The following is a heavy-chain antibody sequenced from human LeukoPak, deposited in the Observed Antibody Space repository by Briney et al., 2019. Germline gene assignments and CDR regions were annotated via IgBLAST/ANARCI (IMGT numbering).Heavy chain of an antibody. Sequence: PSETLSLTCTVSGGSISSNGYYWGWIRQPPGKGLEWIGSFYYTGSTFYSPSLKSRVTISVDTSKNQFSLKLSSVTAADTAVYYCARAHAGLKYSSSWYGALNWFDPWGQGTLVTVSS. CDR1: GGSISSNGYY. V-gene: IGHV4-39*07. CDR3: ARAHAGLKYSSSWYGALNWFDP. D-gene: IGHD6-13*01. CDR2: FYYTGST. J-gene: IGHJ5*02.